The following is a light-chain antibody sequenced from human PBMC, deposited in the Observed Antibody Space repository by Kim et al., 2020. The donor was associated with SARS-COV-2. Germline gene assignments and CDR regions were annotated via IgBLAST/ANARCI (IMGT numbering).Light chain of an antibody. CDR2: EVS. CDR3: CSYVV. V-gene: IGLV2-23*02. J-gene: IGLJ2*01. CDR1: SSDVGSYNL. Sequence: VSGSPGQSITISCTGTSSDVGSYNLVSWYQQHPGKAPKLMIYEVSKRPSGVSNRFSGSKSGNTASLTISGLQAVDEADYYCCSYVVFGGGTQLTVL.